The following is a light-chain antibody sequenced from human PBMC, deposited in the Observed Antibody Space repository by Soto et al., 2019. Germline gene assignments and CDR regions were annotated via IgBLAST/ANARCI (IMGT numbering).Light chain of an antibody. V-gene: IGLV1-51*01. Sequence: QSVLTQPPSVSAAPGQKVTISCSGSSSNIGNNYVSWYQQLPGTAPKLLIYDNNKRSSGIPDRSSGSKSGTSATLGITGHQTGDEADYYCGTWDSSLSANWVFGGGTKLTVL. CDR1: SSNIGNNY. J-gene: IGLJ3*02. CDR2: DNN. CDR3: GTWDSSLSANWV.